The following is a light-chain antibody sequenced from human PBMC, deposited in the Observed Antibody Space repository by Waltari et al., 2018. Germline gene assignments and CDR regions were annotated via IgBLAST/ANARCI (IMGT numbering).Light chain of an antibody. CDR1: QSISSY. Sequence: GDRVTITCRASQSISSYLNWYQQKPGKAPKLLIYAASSLQSGVPSRFSGSGSGTDFTLTISSLQPEDFATYYCQQSYSTPRTFGQGTKVEIK. J-gene: IGKJ1*01. CDR3: QQSYSTPRT. CDR2: AAS. V-gene: IGKV1-39*01.